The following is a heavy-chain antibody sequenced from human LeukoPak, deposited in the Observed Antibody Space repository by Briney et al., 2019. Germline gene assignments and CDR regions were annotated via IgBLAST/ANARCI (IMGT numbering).Heavy chain of an antibody. V-gene: IGHV4-59*01. J-gene: IGHJ4*02. CDR1: GDSISSYY. Sequence: SETLSLTCTVSGDSISSYYWSWIRQPPGKGLEWIGLLYPSGSTNYNPSLKSRVTISVDTSRTQFSLKLSSMTAADTAVYYCAGGHYPLEYWGQGTLVTVSS. CDR2: LYPSGST. CDR3: AGGHYPLEY. D-gene: IGHD1-26*01.